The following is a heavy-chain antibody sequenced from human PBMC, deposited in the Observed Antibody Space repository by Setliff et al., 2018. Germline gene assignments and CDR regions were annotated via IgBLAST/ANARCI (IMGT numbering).Heavy chain of an antibody. CDR3: ARGRPLFDS. CDR2: IFYNGMA. V-gene: IGHV4-38-2*01. Sequence: SETLSLTCAVSGASIRNNYYWGWIRQSPGTGLERIGSIFYNGMAYYNPSLNSRVTISVDTSKKQFSLKVTSVTAADTAVYYCARGRPLFDSWGQGTLVTVSS. J-gene: IGHJ4*02. CDR1: GASIRNNYY.